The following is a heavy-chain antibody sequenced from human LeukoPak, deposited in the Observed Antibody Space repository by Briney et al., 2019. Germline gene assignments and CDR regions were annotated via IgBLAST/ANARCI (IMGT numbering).Heavy chain of an antibody. D-gene: IGHD3-3*01. V-gene: IGHV1-46*01. CDR2: SNPNGGST. CDR3: ARLTRSGTAFDI. Sequence: ASVKVSCKASGYTLTNYYIHWVRQAPGQGLEWMGISNPNGGSTSYAQQFQGRATMTRDTSTSTVYMELTSLRSEDTALYYCARLTRSGTAFDIWGQGTMVTVSS. J-gene: IGHJ3*02. CDR1: GYTLTNYY.